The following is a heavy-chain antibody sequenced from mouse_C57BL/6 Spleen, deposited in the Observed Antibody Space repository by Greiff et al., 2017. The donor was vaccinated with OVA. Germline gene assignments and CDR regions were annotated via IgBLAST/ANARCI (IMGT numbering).Heavy chain of an antibody. CDR1: GYAFSSSW. CDR3: ATITTVVVFDY. D-gene: IGHD1-1*01. CDR2: IYPGDGDT. Sequence: QVQLQQSGPELVKPGASVKISCKASGYAFSSSWMNWVKQRPGKGLEWIGRIYPGDGDTNYNGKFKGKATLTADKSSSTAYMQLSSLTSEDSAVYFCATITTVVVFDYWGQGTTLTVSS. J-gene: IGHJ2*01. V-gene: IGHV1-82*01.